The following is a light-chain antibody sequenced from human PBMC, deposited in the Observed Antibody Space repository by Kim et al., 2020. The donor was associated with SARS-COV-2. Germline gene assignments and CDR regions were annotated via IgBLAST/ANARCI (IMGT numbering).Light chain of an antibody. Sequence: DIQMTQSPSSLSASVGDRVTITCRASQSISSYLNWYQQKPGKVPKLLIYAASSLQSGVPSRFSGSGSGTDFTLTISSLQPEDFATYYCQQSFSTPPLTFGGATKVEIK. CDR2: AAS. J-gene: IGKJ4*01. CDR1: QSISSY. V-gene: IGKV1-39*01. CDR3: QQSFSTPPLT.